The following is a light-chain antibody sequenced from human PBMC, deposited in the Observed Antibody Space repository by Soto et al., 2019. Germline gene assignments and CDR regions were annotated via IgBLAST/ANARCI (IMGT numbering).Light chain of an antibody. J-gene: IGKJ5*01. CDR2: AVS. V-gene: IGKV1-33*01. Sequence: QLTQSPSSLSASVGETVTITCRASQDIDNSLNWYQHKPGKAPKLLFYAVSFLQTGVPPSISGRGSATVFILLIISLQSDDFVTYYCQQHDGRPTMTFGQGTRLDSK. CDR1: QDIDNS. CDR3: QQHDGRPTMT.